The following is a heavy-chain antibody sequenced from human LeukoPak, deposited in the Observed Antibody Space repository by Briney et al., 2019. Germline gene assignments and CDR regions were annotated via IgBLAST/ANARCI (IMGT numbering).Heavy chain of an antibody. Sequence: PGGPLRLSCAASGFSLSGYWMHWVRQAPGKGLVWVSRISTDGSDTTYADSVKGRFTISRDNSKNTLYLQMNSLRDEDAAVYQCTRVQAGRSGHMDVWGRGTTVTVSS. J-gene: IGHJ6*02. CDR2: ISTDGSDT. D-gene: IGHD2-8*02. CDR3: TRVQAGRSGHMDV. CDR1: GFSLSGYW. V-gene: IGHV3-74*01.